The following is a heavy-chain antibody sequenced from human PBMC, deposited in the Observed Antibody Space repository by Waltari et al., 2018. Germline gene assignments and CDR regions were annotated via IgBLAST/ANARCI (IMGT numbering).Heavy chain of an antibody. CDR2: ISWDGVST. CDR3: AKGNIAVTGAGCNDHFDY. D-gene: IGHD6-19*01. CDR1: GFTFDDYA. J-gene: IGHJ4*01. V-gene: IGHV3-43D*03. Sequence: EVQLVESGGGVVQPGGSLRLSCAASGFTFDDYAMHWVREAPGKGLEWVSLISWDGVSTFYADSAKGRFTISRANSKYSLYLKMNSLRVDDTAFYYCAKGNIAVTGAGCNDHFDYWGHGTLVTVSS.